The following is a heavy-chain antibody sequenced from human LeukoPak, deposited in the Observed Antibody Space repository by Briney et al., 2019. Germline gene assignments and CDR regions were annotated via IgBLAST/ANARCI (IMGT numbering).Heavy chain of an antibody. CDR3: ARHYGRQWLYIDH. J-gene: IGHJ4*02. V-gene: IGHV4-4*07. Sequence: SETLSLTCTVSGGTISSYYWSWIRQPAGKGLEGMGRIYTSGSTNYNPSLKSRVTMSVDTSKNQFCLKLSSVTAGDRAVYYCARHYGRQWLYIDHWGQGTLVTVSS. CDR1: GGTISSYY. CDR2: IYTSGST. D-gene: IGHD6-19*01.